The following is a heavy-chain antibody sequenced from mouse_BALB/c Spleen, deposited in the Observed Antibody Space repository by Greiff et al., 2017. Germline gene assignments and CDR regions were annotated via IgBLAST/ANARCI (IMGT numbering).Heavy chain of an antibody. J-gene: IGHJ1*01. V-gene: IGHV1S29*02. CDR1: GYTFTDYN. Sequence: DVKLQESGPELVKPGASVKISCKASGYTFTDYNMHWVKQSHGKSLEWIGYIYPYNGGTGYNQKFKSKATLTVDNSSSTAYMELRSLTSEDSAVYYCARSHYRYEGYCDVWGAGTTVTVSS. D-gene: IGHD2-14*01. CDR3: ARSHYRYEGYCDV. CDR2: IYPYNGGT.